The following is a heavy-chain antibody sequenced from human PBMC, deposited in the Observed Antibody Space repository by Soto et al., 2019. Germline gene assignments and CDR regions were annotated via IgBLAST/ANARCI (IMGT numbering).Heavy chain of an antibody. J-gene: IGHJ5*02. CDR3: GRQYFYYSSDYLHFHWFDP. V-gene: IGHV4-39*01. Sequence: SETLSLTCTVSGASISTISYYWGWIRQPPGKGLEWIGNIYYNGSTYYNPSLKSRVTISVDTSKNQFSLELSSVTAADTAVYYCGRQYFYYSSDYLHFHWFDPWGQGTLVTVSS. CDR2: IYYNGST. D-gene: IGHD3-22*01. CDR1: GASISTISYY.